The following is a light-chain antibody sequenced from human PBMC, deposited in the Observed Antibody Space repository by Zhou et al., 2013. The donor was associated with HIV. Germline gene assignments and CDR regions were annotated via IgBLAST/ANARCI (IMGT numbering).Light chain of an antibody. V-gene: IGKV3-15*01. CDR1: QGISTQ. CDR2: SAS. Sequence: EVVMTQSPATLSVSPGERATLSCRASQGISTQLAWYQQRPGQAPRLLIYSASTRATGIPARFSGSGSGTEFTLTISSLQSEDFAVYYCQQYYNWPKTFGQGSKVEI. J-gene: IGKJ1*01. CDR3: QQYYNWPKT.